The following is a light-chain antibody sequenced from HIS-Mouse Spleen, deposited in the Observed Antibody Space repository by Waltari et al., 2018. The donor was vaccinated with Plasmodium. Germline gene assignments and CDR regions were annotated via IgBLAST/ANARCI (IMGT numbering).Light chain of an antibody. Sequence: QSVLTQPPSASGTPGQRLTIPSSRSSSNIGSNYVYWSQQLPGTATKLLIYRNNQRPSGVPDRFSGSKSGTSASLAISGLRAEDEADYYCAAWDDSLSGPVFGGGTKLTVL. CDR2: RNN. CDR3: AAWDDSLSGPV. V-gene: IGLV1-47*01. CDR1: SSNIGSNY. J-gene: IGLJ3*02.